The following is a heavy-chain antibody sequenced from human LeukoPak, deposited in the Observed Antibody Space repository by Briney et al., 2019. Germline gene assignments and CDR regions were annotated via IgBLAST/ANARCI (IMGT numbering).Heavy chain of an antibody. CDR2: ISSTSSSI. CDR3: ATQESSGEGS. Sequence: GGSLRLSCAASGFRFSSYSMNWVRQAPGKGLEWLSYISSTSSSIYYADSVKGRFTVSRDNAKNSMYLQMNSLRDEDTAVYYCATQESSGEGSWGQGTLVTVSS. V-gene: IGHV3-48*02. J-gene: IGHJ5*02. CDR1: GFRFSSYS. D-gene: IGHD2-15*01.